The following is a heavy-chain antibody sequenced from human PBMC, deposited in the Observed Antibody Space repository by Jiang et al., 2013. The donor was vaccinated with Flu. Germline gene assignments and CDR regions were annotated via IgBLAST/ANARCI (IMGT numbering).Heavy chain of an antibody. J-gene: IGHJ4*02. V-gene: IGHV4-39*07. CDR1: GGSISSSSYY. CDR2: IYYSGST. D-gene: IGHD4-17*01. CDR3: ARTDYGDYGAVDY. Sequence: VLLKPSETLSLTCTVSGGSISSSSYYWGWIRQPPGKGLEWIGSIYYSGSTYYNPSLKSRVTISVDTSKNQFSLKLSSVTAADTAVYYCARTDYGDYGAVDYWGQGTLVTVSS.